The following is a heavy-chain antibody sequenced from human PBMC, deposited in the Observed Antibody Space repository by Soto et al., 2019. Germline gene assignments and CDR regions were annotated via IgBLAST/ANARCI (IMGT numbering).Heavy chain of an antibody. J-gene: IGHJ6*02. Sequence: ASVKVSCKASGYTFTSYDINWVRQATGQGLEWMGWMNPNSVKASLAQKLRLRGRMTSTTSISTTNMELSSFKSKDTAVYYSARARVPRSYYNDMDGCGQRTTVTVSS. CDR2: MNPNSVKA. V-gene: IGHV1-8*01. CDR3: ARARVPRSYYNDMDG. D-gene: IGHD2-2*01. CDR1: GYTFTSYD.